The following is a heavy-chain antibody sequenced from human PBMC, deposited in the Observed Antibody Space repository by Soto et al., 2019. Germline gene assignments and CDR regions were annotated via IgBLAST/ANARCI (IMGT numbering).Heavy chain of an antibody. J-gene: IGHJ4*02. V-gene: IGHV4-30-2*01. Sequence: PSETLSLTCAVSGGSISSGDYSWSWIRQPPGKGLEWIGYIYHSGSTYYNPSLKSRVTISVDRSKNPFSLKLSSVAAADTAVYYCARAGYGSGSYYPWAFDYWGQGTLVTVSS. CDR1: GGSISSGDYS. CDR3: ARAGYGSGSYYPWAFDY. CDR2: IYHSGST. D-gene: IGHD3-10*01.